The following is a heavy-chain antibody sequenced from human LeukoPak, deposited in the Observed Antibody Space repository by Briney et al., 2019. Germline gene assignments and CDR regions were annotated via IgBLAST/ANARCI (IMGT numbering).Heavy chain of an antibody. Sequence: GTSLRLSCAASGFTFSTFAMIWVRQPPGKGLEGVSSIFPSGGEIHYADSVRGRFTISRDNSKSTLSLQMNSLRAEDTAIYYCATYRQVLLPFESWGQGTLVTVSS. J-gene: IGHJ4*02. CDR3: ATYRQVLLPFES. V-gene: IGHV3-23*01. CDR2: IFPSGGEI. D-gene: IGHD2-8*02. CDR1: GFTFSTFA.